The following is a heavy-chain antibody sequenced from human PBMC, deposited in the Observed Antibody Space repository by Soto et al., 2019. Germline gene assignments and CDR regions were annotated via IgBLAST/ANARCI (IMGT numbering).Heavy chain of an antibody. D-gene: IGHD2-15*01. CDR1: GFTVSSNY. CDR3: ARGPGGGFVDY. CDR2: IYSGGST. Sequence: GGSLRLSCAASGFTVSSNYMSWVRQAPGKGLEWVSVIYSGGSTYYADSVKGRFTISRHNSKNMLYLQMNSLRAEDTAVYYCARGPGGGFVDYWGQGTLVTVSS. V-gene: IGHV3-53*04. J-gene: IGHJ4*02.